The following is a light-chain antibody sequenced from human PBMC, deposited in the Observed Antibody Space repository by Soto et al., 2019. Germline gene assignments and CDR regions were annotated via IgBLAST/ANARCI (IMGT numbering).Light chain of an antibody. CDR1: SSNIGSNT. CDR2: RNN. V-gene: IGLV1-44*01. Sequence: QSVLTQPPSASGTPGQRVTISFSGSSSNIGSNTVNWYQQLPGTAPKLLIYRNNQRPSGVPDRVSGSKSGTSASLAISGLQSEDEADYYCAAWDDSLNCVLFGGGTPLNVL. J-gene: IGLJ7*01. CDR3: AAWDDSLNCVL.